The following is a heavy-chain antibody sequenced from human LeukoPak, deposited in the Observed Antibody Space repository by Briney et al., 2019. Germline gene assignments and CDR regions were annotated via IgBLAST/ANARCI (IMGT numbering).Heavy chain of an antibody. CDR2: INHSGST. Sequence: SGTLSLTCAVSGGSISSSNWWSWVRQPPGKGLEWIGEINHSGSTNYNPSLKSRVTISVDTSKNQFSLKLSSVTAADTAVYYCARPPGYYDSSGYYYWGQGTLVTVSS. CDR3: ARPPGYYDSSGYYY. V-gene: IGHV4-4*02. J-gene: IGHJ4*02. CDR1: GGSISSSNW. D-gene: IGHD3-22*01.